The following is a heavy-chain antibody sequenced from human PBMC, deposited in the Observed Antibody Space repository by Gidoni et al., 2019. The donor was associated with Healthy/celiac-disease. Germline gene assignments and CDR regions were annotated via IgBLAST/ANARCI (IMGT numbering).Heavy chain of an antibody. CDR1: GYTFSNYG. Sequence: QVQLVQSGAEVKKPGASVTVSCKASGYTFSNYGITWVRQAPGQGLEWMGWISTYNGITNYAQKLQGRVTLTTDTSTSTAYMELRSLRSDDTAVYFCAISGSDFWSGYYPFDNWGQGTLVSVSS. CDR3: AISGSDFWSGYYPFDN. CDR2: ISTYNGIT. D-gene: IGHD3-3*01. J-gene: IGHJ4*02. V-gene: IGHV1-18*01.